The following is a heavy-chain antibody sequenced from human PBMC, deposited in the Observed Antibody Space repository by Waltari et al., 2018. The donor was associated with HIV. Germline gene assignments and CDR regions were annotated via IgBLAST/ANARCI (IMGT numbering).Heavy chain of an antibody. CDR2: IYTSGST. J-gene: IGHJ2*01. CDR3: ARAGQYYDSSGYYWDWYFDL. Sequence: QVQLQESGPGLVKPSQTLSLTCTVSGGSISSGSYYWSWSRQPAGKGLGWIGRIYTSGSTNYNPSLKSRVTISVDTSKNQFSLKLSSVTAADTAVYYCARAGQYYDSSGYYWDWYFDLWGRGTLVTVSS. D-gene: IGHD3-22*01. V-gene: IGHV4-61*02. CDR1: GGSISSGSYY.